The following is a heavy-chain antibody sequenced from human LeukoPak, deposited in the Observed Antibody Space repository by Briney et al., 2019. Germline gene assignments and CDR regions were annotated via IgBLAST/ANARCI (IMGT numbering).Heavy chain of an antibody. Sequence: ASVKVSCKASGYTFTSYDINWVRQATGQGLEWMGWINPDGDVTKSAQKFQGRVTMTTDKSINTVFMELSGLTSDDTALYYCARGPNHYYYMDFWGKGTTVSVSS. J-gene: IGHJ6*03. CDR3: ARGPNHYYYMDF. CDR1: GYTFTSYD. D-gene: IGHD2-8*01. CDR2: INPDGDVT. V-gene: IGHV1-2*02.